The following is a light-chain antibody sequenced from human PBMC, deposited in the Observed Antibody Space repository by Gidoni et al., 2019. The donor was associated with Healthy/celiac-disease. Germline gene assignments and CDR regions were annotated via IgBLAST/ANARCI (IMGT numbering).Light chain of an antibody. J-gene: IGKJ1*01. V-gene: IGKV1-39*01. CDR1: RSISSY. Sequence: DIQMTQSPSSLSASVGDRLTITCRASRSISSYLNWYQQKPGKAPKLPIYTASSLPSGVPSRFSGSGSGTDFTLTISSLHPEDFATYYCQQSYSTPWTFGQGTKVEIK. CDR3: QQSYSTPWT. CDR2: TAS.